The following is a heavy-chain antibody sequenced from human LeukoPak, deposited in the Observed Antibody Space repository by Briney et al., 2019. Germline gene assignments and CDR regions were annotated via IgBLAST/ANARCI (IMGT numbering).Heavy chain of an antibody. Sequence: ASVKVSCKASGYTFTSYYMHWVRQAPGQGLEWMGIINPSGGSTSYAQMFQGRVTMTRDTSTSTVYMELSSLRSEDTAVYHCARDRITIFGVVIPGSFDYWGQGTLVTVSS. J-gene: IGHJ4*02. D-gene: IGHD3-3*01. V-gene: IGHV1-46*01. CDR3: ARDRITIFGVVIPGSFDY. CDR2: INPSGGST. CDR1: GYTFTSYY.